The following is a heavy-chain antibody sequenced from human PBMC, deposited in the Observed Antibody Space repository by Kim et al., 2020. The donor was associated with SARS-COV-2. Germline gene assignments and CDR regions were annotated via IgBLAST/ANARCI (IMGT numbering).Heavy chain of an antibody. CDR2: MNPNSGNT. J-gene: IGHJ6*02. D-gene: IGHD6-19*01. CDR1: GYTFTSYD. CDR3: AILPTQDSSGWSSYYYYDGMDV. V-gene: IGHV1-8*01. Sequence: ASVKVSCKASGYTFTSYDINWVRQATGQGLEWMGRMNPNSGNTGYAQKFQGRVTMTRNTSISTAYMELSSLRSEDTAVYYCAILPTQDSSGWSSYYYYDGMDVWGQGTTVTVSS.